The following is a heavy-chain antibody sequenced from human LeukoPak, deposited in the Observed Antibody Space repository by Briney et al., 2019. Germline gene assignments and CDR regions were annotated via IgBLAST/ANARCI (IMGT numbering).Heavy chain of an antibody. V-gene: IGHV4-59*12. CDR2: IYYSGST. D-gene: IGHD2-15*01. Sequence: SETLSLTCTVSGGSISSYYWSWIRQPPGKGLEWIGYIYYSGSTNYNPSLKSRVTISVDTSKNQFSLKLSSVTAADTAVYYCARLGYCSGGSCYYYYYMDVWGKGTTVTVSS. CDR1: GGSISSYY. J-gene: IGHJ6*03. CDR3: ARLGYCSGGSCYYYYYMDV.